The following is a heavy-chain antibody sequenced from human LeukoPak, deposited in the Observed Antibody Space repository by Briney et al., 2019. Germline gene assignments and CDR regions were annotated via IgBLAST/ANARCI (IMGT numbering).Heavy chain of an antibody. Sequence: GASVKVSCKASGYTFTSYAMHWVRQAPGQRLEWMGWINAGNGNTKYSQKFQGRVTMTTDTSTSTAYMELRSLRSDDTAVYYCARKRAAAQPLDYWGQGTLVTVSS. D-gene: IGHD6-13*01. CDR3: ARKRAAAQPLDY. CDR1: GYTFTSYA. CDR2: INAGNGNT. J-gene: IGHJ4*02. V-gene: IGHV1-3*01.